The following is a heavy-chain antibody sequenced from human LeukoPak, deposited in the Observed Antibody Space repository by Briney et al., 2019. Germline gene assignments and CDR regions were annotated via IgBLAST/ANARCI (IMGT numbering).Heavy chain of an antibody. D-gene: IGHD3-10*01. Sequence: ASVKVSCKVSGYTLTELSMHWVRQAPGKGLEWMGDFDPEDGETLYAQKFQGRVTMTEDTSTDTAYMELSSLGSEDTAAYYCATADASVVRGVISGMDVWGKGTTVTVSS. J-gene: IGHJ6*04. CDR3: ATADASVVRGVISGMDV. V-gene: IGHV1-24*01. CDR1: GYTLTELS. CDR2: FDPEDGET.